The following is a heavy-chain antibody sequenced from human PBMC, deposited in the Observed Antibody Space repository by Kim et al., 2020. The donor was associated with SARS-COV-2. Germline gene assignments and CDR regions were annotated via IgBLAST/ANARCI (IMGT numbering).Heavy chain of an antibody. Sequence: VKGPFTISRDNSKNTLYLQMNSLRAEDTAVYYCAKDRVAVVVTRDHSLDLWGRGTLVTVSS. J-gene: IGHJ2*01. CDR3: AKDRVAVVVTRDHSLDL. V-gene: IGHV3-23*01. D-gene: IGHD3-22*01.